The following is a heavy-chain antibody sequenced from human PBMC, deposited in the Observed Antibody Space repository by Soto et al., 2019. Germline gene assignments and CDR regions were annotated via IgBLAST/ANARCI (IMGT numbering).Heavy chain of an antibody. V-gene: IGHV1-69*06. CDR2: IIPIFGTA. CDR1: GHSFTCYA. Sequence: SVRGSCEASGHSFTCYAMRLVRQAPGQGLEWMGGIIPIFGTANYAQKFQGRVTITADKSTSTAYMELSSLRSEDTAVYYCARDAYDSSQFDYWGQGTLVTVSS. CDR3: ARDAYDSSQFDY. D-gene: IGHD3-22*01. J-gene: IGHJ4*02.